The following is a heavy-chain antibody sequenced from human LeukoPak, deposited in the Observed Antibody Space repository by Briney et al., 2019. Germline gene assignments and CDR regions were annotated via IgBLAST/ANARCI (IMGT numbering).Heavy chain of an antibody. D-gene: IGHD3-22*01. Sequence: PGSSLRLSCAVSGLTFSGDAMHWVRQAPGKGLEWVAVISYDGSNKYYAASVKGRFTISRDNSKNTLYLQMNSLRAEDTAVYYCARDISGRFYYYDSSGPLLDYWGQGTLVTVSS. CDR2: ISYDGSNK. J-gene: IGHJ4*02. V-gene: IGHV3-30-3*01. CDR1: GLTFSGDA. CDR3: ARDISGRFYYYDSSGPLLDY.